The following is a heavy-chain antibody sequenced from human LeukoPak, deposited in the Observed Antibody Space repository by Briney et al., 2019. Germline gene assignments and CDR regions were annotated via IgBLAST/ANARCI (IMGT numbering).Heavy chain of an antibody. V-gene: IGHV1-69*05. Sequence: SVKVSCKASGGTFSSYAISWVRQAPGQGLEWMGGIIPIFGTANYAQKFQGRVTITTDESTSTAYMELSSLRSEDTAVYYCARVRDPKYYYYYMDVWGKGTTATVSS. CDR3: ARVRDPKYYYYYMDV. J-gene: IGHJ6*03. CDR2: IIPIFGTA. CDR1: GGTFSSYA.